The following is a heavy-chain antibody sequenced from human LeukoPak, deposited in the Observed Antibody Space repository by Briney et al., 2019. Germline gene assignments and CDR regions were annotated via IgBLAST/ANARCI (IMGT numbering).Heavy chain of an antibody. D-gene: IGHD6-19*01. CDR2: IKQDGSEK. CDR1: GFTFSSYW. J-gene: IGHJ4*02. Sequence: GGSLRLSCAASGFTFSSYWTSWVRQAPGKGLEWVANIKQDGSEKYYVDSVKGRFTISRDNAKNSLYLQMNSLRAEDTAVYYCASGPQWLVPGIDYWGQGTLVTVSS. CDR3: ASGPQWLVPGIDY. V-gene: IGHV3-7*01.